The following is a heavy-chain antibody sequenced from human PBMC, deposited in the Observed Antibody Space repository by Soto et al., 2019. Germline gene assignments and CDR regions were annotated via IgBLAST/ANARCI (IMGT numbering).Heavy chain of an antibody. V-gene: IGHV4-30-4*01. J-gene: IGHJ6*02. CDR1: GGSISSGDYY. D-gene: IGHD3-22*01. CDR2: IYYSGST. Sequence: QVQLQESGPGLVKPSQTLSLTCTVSGGSISSGDYYWSWIRQPPGKGLEWIGYIYYSGSTYYNPSLKRRVTISVDTSKNQFSLKLSSVTAADTAVYYGAGYDSSGYPEDPYYGMDVWGQGTTVTVSS. CDR3: AGYDSSGYPEDPYYGMDV.